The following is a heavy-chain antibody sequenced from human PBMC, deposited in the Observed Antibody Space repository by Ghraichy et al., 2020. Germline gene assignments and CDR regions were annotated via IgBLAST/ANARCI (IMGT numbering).Heavy chain of an antibody. Sequence: GGSLRLSCTASGFSVIPNYMSWVRQAPGKGLEWVSVIYADGQTKYADPVEGRFTITRDSSTNTVFLQMDSLRAEDTALYYCARELANQGARWGQGTLVTVSS. V-gene: IGHV3-53*01. CDR1: GFSVIPNY. D-gene: IGHD1-26*01. J-gene: IGHJ4*02. CDR3: ARELANQGAR. CDR2: IYADGQT.